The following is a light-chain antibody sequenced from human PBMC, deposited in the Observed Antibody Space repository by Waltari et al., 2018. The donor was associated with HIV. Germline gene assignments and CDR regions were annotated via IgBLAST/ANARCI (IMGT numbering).Light chain of an antibody. CDR1: SSDVVGYNY. J-gene: IGLJ1*01. V-gene: IGLV2-14*01. CDR2: DVS. CDR3: SSYTSTYV. Sequence: QSALTQPASVSGSPGQSITISCTGTSSDVVGYNYVSWYQQHPGKAPKLMIYDVSNRPSGVSNRFSGSKSGNTASLTISGLQAEDEADYYCSSYTSTYVFGTGTKVTVL.